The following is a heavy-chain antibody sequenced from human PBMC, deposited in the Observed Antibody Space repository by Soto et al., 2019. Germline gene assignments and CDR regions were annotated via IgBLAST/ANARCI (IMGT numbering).Heavy chain of an antibody. CDR2: IKSKPEGGTT. CDR1: GFTFTNAF. Sequence: PVGSLRLSCAASGFTFTNAFINWVRQPPGKGLEWVGRIKSKPEGGTTDYAAPVKGRFTISRDDSENTVYLQMISLKTEDTAVYYCARESLGAGTTSYWGQGTLVTVSS. V-gene: IGHV3-15*07. D-gene: IGHD1-7*01. J-gene: IGHJ4*02. CDR3: ARESLGAGTTSY.